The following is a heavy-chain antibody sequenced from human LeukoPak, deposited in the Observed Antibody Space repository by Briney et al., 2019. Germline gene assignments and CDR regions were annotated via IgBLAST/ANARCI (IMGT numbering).Heavy chain of an antibody. CDR3: ARQVGYSYGHFDW. D-gene: IGHD5-18*01. V-gene: IGHV4-39*01. CDR2: IYSSGST. J-gene: IGHJ4*02. CDR1: GGSISSIGYY. Sequence: PSETLSLTCTVSGGSISSIGYYWGWIRLPPGKGLEWIGSIYSSGSTYYNPSLKSRVTISVDTSKNQLSLKVNPVTAADTAVYYCARQVGYSYGHFDWWGRGTLVTVSS.